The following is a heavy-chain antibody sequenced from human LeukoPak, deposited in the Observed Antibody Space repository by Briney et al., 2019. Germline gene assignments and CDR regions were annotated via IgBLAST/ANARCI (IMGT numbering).Heavy chain of an antibody. CDR2: ISGSGDNT. Sequence: GGSLRLSCAASGFTFSTYWMSWVRQAPGKGLEWVSGISGSGDNTYYADSVKGRFTISRDNSKNTLYVQVNSLGTEDTAAYYCAKGSYYDSSGSFYFDYWGQGTLVTVSS. D-gene: IGHD3-22*01. V-gene: IGHV3-23*01. CDR1: GFTFSTYW. CDR3: AKGSYYDSSGSFYFDY. J-gene: IGHJ4*02.